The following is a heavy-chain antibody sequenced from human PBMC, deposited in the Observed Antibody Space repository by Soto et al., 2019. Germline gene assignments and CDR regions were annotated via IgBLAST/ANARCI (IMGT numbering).Heavy chain of an antibody. Sequence: QVQLVQSGAEVKKPGASVKVSCKASGYTFTSYGISWVRQAPGQGLEWMGWISAYNGNTNYAQKLQGRVTMTTDTSTSTAYMELRSLRSDDTAVYYCARDADHPLTYHDFWSGYYTAGGWFDPWGQGTLVTVSS. V-gene: IGHV1-18*01. CDR3: ARDADHPLTYHDFWSGYYTAGGWFDP. D-gene: IGHD3-3*01. CDR2: ISAYNGNT. CDR1: GYTFTSYG. J-gene: IGHJ5*02.